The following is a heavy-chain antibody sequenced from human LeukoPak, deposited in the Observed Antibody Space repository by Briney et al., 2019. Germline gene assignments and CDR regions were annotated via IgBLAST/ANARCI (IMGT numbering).Heavy chain of an antibody. CDR3: ARDEYYYDSSGYPSNNYFQH. J-gene: IGHJ1*01. D-gene: IGHD3-22*01. Sequence: ASVKVSCKASGYTFTGYYMHWVRQAPGQGLEWMGWINPNSGGTNYAQKFQGRVTMTRDTSISTAYMELSRLRSDDTAVYYCARDEYYYDSSGYPSNNYFQHWGQGTLVTVSS. CDR1: GYTFTGYY. CDR2: INPNSGGT. V-gene: IGHV1-2*02.